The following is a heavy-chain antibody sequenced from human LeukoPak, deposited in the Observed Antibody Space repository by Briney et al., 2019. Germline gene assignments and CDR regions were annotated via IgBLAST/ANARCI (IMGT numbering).Heavy chain of an antibody. Sequence: PSETLSLTCTVSGGSISSYYWSWIRQPPGKGLEWIGYIYYSGSTNYNPSLKSRVTISVDTSKNLFSLILSSVTAADTAVYYCARDLAYSNAFDIWGQGTMVTVSS. V-gene: IGHV4-59*01. D-gene: IGHD6-13*01. CDR2: IYYSGST. CDR3: ARDLAYSNAFDI. J-gene: IGHJ3*02. CDR1: GGSISSYY.